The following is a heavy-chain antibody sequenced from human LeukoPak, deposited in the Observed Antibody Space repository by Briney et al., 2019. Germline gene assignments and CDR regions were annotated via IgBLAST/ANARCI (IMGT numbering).Heavy chain of an antibody. CDR3: ASIRFPDDYGDYGAFDI. V-gene: IGHV3-30*04. D-gene: IGHD4-17*01. CDR1: GFTFSSYA. J-gene: IGHJ3*02. CDR2: ISYDGSNK. Sequence: GRSLRLSCAASGFTFSSYAMHWVRQAPGKGLEWVAVISYDGSNKYYADSVKGRFTISRDNSKNTLYLQMNSLRAEDTAVYYCASIRFPDDYGDYGAFDIWGQGTIVTVSS.